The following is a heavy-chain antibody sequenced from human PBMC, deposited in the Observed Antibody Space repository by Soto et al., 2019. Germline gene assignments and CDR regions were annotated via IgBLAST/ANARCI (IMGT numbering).Heavy chain of an antibody. V-gene: IGHV4-30-4*01. CDR1: GGSISSGDYY. J-gene: IGHJ5*02. CDR3: ARERPDGARLDP. CDR2: IYHSGRT. Sequence: QVQLQESGPGLVKPSQTLSLTCTVSGGSISSGDYYWSWIRQPPGKGLEWIGYIYHSGRTYYNPSPQSRLTIAVDTSKTQFSLKLSSVTAADTAVYYCARERPDGARLDPWGQGTLVTVSS. D-gene: IGHD6-6*01.